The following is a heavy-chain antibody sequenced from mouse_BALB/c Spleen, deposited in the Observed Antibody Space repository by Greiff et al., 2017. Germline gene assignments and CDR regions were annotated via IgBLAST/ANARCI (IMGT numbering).Heavy chain of an antibody. CDR2: INPSSGYT. CDR3: ARSRNYDGNYAMDY. D-gene: IGHD2-4*01. V-gene: IGHV1-4*01. Sequence: VQLQQSGAELARPGASVKMSCKASGYTFTSYTMHWVKQRPGQGLEWIGYINPSSGYTNYNQKFKDKATLTADKSSSTAYMQLSSLTSEDSAVYYCARSRNYDGNYAMDYWGQGTSVTVSS. CDR1: GYTFTSYT. J-gene: IGHJ4*01.